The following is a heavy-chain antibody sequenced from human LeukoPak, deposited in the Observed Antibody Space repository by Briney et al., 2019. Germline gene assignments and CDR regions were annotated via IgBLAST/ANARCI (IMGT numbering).Heavy chain of an antibody. D-gene: IGHD3-22*01. J-gene: IGHJ4*02. V-gene: IGHV1-2*02. CDR3: ARYYETSGFQKYYFEH. CDR2: INPNSGGS. CDR1: GYTFTDYY. Sequence: ASVRVSCKTSGYTFTDYYIHWVRQAPGQGLEWMGWINPNSGGSNYAQNFQGRVTMTRDTSISTAYMELSRLTSDDMAVYYCARYYETSGFQKYYFEHWGQGTLVTVSS.